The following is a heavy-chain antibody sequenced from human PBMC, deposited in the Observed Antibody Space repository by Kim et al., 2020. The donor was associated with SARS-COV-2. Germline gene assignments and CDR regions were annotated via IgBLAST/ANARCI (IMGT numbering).Heavy chain of an antibody. J-gene: IGHJ4*02. Sequence: GGSLRRSCAASGFTFSSYGMHWVRQAPGKGLEWVAVIWYDGSNKYYADSVKGRFTISRDNSKNTLYLQMNSLRAEDTSVYYFSKASIRWYPYYFDYLCQG. CDR1: GFTFSSYG. V-gene: IGHV3-33*06. D-gene: IGHD6-19*01. CDR2: IWYDGSNK. CDR3: SKASIRWYPYYFDY.